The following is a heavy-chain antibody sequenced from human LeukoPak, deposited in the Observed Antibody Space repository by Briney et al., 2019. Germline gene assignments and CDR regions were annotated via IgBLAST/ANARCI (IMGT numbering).Heavy chain of an antibody. V-gene: IGHV1-69*05. CDR2: INPTYGTA. CDR1: VCSVRSYV. Sequence: SAVNVSCKPCVCSVRSYVLSWVRQAPGQGRAWMGGINPTYGTANYAQKFKGRVTTTTDESTSTAYMELSSLRSEDTAVYYCARALERWLQSSRTYYFTGGGERTLVTV. CDR3: ARALERWLQSSRTYYFTG. D-gene: IGHD5-24*01. J-gene: IGHJ4*02.